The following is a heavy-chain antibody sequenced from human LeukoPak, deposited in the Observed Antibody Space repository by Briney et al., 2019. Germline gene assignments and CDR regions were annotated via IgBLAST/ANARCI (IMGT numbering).Heavy chain of an antibody. V-gene: IGHV1-46*01. J-gene: IGHJ4*02. CDR2: INLSGGST. CDR1: GYTFTSYY. CDR3: ARCGMVRGVIQY. D-gene: IGHD3-10*01. Sequence: ASVKVSCKASGYTFTSYYMHWVRQAPGQGLEWMGVINLSGGSTSYAQKFQGRVTMTRDTSTSPVYMELSSLRSEDTAAYYCARCGMVRGVIQYWGQGTLVTVSS.